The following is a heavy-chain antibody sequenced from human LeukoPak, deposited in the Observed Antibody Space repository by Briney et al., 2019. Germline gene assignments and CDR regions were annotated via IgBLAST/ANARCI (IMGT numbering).Heavy chain of an antibody. CDR1: GGSISSYY. D-gene: IGHD6-6*01. V-gene: IGHV4-4*07. Sequence: PSETLSLTCTVSGGSISSYYWSWVRQPAGKGLEWIGRIYTSGSTNYNPSLKSRVTMSVDTSKNQISLKVNSVTAADTAVYYCARESYSSSYLFDFWGQGTLVTVSS. J-gene: IGHJ4*02. CDR2: IYTSGST. CDR3: ARESYSSSYLFDF.